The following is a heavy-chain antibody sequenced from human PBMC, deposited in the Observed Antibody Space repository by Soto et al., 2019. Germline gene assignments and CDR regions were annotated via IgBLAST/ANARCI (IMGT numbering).Heavy chain of an antibody. Sequence: QVPLVESGGGLVKPGGFMRLSFAASGFTFCDYYMSWIRQAPGKGLEWISYISSSGSTIYYADAVKGRFTISRDNARNSLYLQMNSLRAEDTAVYYCARLDGNDYDSSGYYYYYYGMDVWGQGTTVTVSS. CDR3: ARLDGNDYDSSGYYYYYYGMDV. V-gene: IGHV3-11*01. CDR2: ISSSGSTI. D-gene: IGHD3-22*01. CDR1: GFTFCDYY. J-gene: IGHJ6*02.